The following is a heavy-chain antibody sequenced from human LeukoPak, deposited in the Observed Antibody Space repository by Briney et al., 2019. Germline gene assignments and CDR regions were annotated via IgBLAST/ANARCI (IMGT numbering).Heavy chain of an antibody. J-gene: IGHJ4*02. CDR1: GYTFTGYY. V-gene: IGHV1-2*06. Sequence: ASVKVSCKASGYTFTGYYMHWVRQAPGQGLEWMGRINPNSGGTNYARKFQGRVTMTRDTSISTAYMELSRLRSDDTAVYYRARGQTYYYDSSGYYPDYWGQGTLVTVSS. D-gene: IGHD3-22*01. CDR3: ARGQTYYYDSSGYYPDY. CDR2: INPNSGGT.